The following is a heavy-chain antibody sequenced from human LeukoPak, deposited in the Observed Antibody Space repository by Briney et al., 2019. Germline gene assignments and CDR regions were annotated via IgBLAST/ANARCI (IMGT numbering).Heavy chain of an antibody. CDR2: ISAYNGNT. CDR3: ARGTVVSFDFDY. D-gene: IGHD4-23*01. Sequence: ASAKVSCKASAYTFTSYHISWVRQAPGQGLEWMGWISAYNGNTNYAQKLQGRVTMTTDASTSTAYMELRSLRSDDTAVYYCARGTVVSFDFDYWGQGTLVTVSS. J-gene: IGHJ4*02. CDR1: AYTFTSYH. V-gene: IGHV1-18*01.